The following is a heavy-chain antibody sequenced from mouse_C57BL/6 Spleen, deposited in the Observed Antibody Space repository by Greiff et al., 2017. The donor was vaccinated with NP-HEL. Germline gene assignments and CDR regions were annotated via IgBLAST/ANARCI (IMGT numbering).Heavy chain of an antibody. Sequence: VHVKQSGPELVKPGASVKISCKASGYSFTGYYMNWVKQSPEKSLEWIGEINPSTGGTTYNQKFKAKATLTVDKSSSTAYMQLKSLTSEDSAVYYCARYRTYFDYWGQGTTLTVSS. CDR3: ARYRTYFDY. CDR2: INPSTGGT. D-gene: IGHD2-14*01. CDR1: GYSFTGYY. J-gene: IGHJ2*01. V-gene: IGHV1-42*01.